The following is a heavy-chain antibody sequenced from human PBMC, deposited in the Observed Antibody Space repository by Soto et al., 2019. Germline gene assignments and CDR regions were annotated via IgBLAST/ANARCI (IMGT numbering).Heavy chain of an antibody. CDR3: ARLSTTVTFDY. CDR2: IYYSGST. V-gene: IGHV4-39*01. Sequence: PSETLSLTCTVSGGSISSSSYYWGWIRQPPGKGLEWIGSIYYSGSTYYNPSLKSRVTISVDASKNQFSLKLSSVTAADTAVYYCARLSTTVTFDYWGQGTLVTVPQ. CDR1: GGSISSSSYY. J-gene: IGHJ4*02. D-gene: IGHD4-17*01.